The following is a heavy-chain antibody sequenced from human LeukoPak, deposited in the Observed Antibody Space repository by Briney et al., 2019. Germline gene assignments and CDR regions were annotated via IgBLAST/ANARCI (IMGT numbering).Heavy chain of an antibody. D-gene: IGHD4-11*01. CDR3: ERSTVTTPFFDY. J-gene: IGHJ4*02. CDR1: GGSISSYY. Sequence: SETLSLTCTVSGGSISSYYWSWIRQPPGKGLEWIGYIYTSGSTNYNPSLKSRVTISVDTSKNQFSLKLSSVTAADTAVYYCERSTVTTPFFDYWGQGTLVTVSS. V-gene: IGHV4-4*09. CDR2: IYTSGST.